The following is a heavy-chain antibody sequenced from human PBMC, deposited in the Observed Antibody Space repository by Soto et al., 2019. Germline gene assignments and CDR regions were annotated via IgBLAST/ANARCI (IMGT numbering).Heavy chain of an antibody. Sequence: QVQLVQSGADVKKPGASVNVSCKTSGYTFYDYAISWVRQAPGQGLEWMGWINAYNGNTNFAQKFQGRLTLTTDTSTSTAYMELRSLRSDDTAVYYCARRAVRWNERGWLDPWGQGTLVTVSS. V-gene: IGHV1-18*01. CDR1: GYTFYDYA. D-gene: IGHD1-1*01. CDR2: INAYNGNT. J-gene: IGHJ5*02. CDR3: ARRAVRWNERGWLDP.